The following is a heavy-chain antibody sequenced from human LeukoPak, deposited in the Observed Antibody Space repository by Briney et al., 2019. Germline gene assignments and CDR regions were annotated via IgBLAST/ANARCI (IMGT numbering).Heavy chain of an antibody. CDR3: ATDGAGFDT. CDR1: GFTFNDYY. Sequence: GGSLRLSCAASGFTFNDYYMSWIRLAPGKGLEWLSYINIGGTNTHYADSVKGRFTISRDNAKKSLYLEMNNLRAEDTAVYYCATDGAGFDTWGQGVLVTVSS. J-gene: IGHJ5*02. CDR2: INIGGTNT. V-gene: IGHV3-11*01.